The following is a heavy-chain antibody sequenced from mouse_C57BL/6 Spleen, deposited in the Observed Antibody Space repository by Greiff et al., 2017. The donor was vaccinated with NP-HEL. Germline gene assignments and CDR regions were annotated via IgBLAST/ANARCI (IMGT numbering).Heavy chain of an antibody. D-gene: IGHD4-1*01. CDR1: GYTFTDYY. CDR3: ARRSANWDPFDY. CDR2: INPNNGGT. V-gene: IGHV1-26*01. J-gene: IGHJ2*01. Sequence: EVQLQQSGPELVKPGASVKISCKASGYTFTDYYMNWVKQSHGKSLEWIGDINPNNGGTSYNQKFKGKATLTGDKSYSTAYMELRSLTSEDAAVYYCARRSANWDPFDYWGQGTTLTVSS.